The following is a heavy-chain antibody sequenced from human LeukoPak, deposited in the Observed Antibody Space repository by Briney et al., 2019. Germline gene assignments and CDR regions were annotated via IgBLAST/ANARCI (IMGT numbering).Heavy chain of an antibody. V-gene: IGHV4-59*01. Sequence: SETLSLTCTVSGGSISSYYWSWIRQPPGKGLEWIGYIYYSGSTNYNPSLKSRVTISVDTSKNQFSLKLSSVTAADTAVYYCARDRGGDDFWSGYSDYYYYYGMDVWGQGTTVTVSS. CDR2: IYYSGST. CDR1: GGSISSYY. D-gene: IGHD3-3*01. J-gene: IGHJ6*02. CDR3: ARDRGGDDFWSGYSDYYYYYGMDV.